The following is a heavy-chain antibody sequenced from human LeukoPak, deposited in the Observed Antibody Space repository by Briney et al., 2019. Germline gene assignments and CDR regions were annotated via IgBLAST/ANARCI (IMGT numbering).Heavy chain of an antibody. Sequence: SETLSLTCAVYGGSFSGYYWTWIRQPPGKGLEWIGEINHSGMSAYDPSLKSRVTISVDTSKNQFSLKLSSVTAADTAVYYCAKDFYYDSRGRPFFDYWGQGTLVTVSS. D-gene: IGHD3-22*01. CDR3: AKDFYYDSRGRPFFDY. J-gene: IGHJ4*02. CDR2: INHSGMS. V-gene: IGHV4-34*01. CDR1: GGSFSGYY.